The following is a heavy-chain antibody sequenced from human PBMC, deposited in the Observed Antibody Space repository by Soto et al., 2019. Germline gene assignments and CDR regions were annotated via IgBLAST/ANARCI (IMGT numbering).Heavy chain of an antibody. V-gene: IGHV4-31*03. CDR2: IYYSGST. D-gene: IGHD3-3*01. CDR1: GGSISSGGYY. Sequence: PSETLSLTCTVPGGSISSGGYYWSWIRQHPGKGLEWIGYIYYSGSTYYNPSLKSRVTISVDTSKNQFSLKLSSVTAADTAVYYCARHRFLEWLLYGEFDPWGQGTLVTVSS. CDR3: ARHRFLEWLLYGEFDP. J-gene: IGHJ5*02.